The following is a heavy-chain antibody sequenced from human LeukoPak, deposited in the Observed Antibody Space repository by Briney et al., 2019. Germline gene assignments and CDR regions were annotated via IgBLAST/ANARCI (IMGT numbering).Heavy chain of an antibody. Sequence: GASVRVSCKASGNTFSGYYVHWVRQAPGQGLEWMGWINTHSGATNYAQHFQGSVTMTTDTSVTTAYMDLDGLKSDDAAVYFCARGPIGGLRKGFDIWGQGTLVTVSS. CDR2: INTHSGAT. V-gene: IGHV1-2*02. CDR3: ARGPIGGLRKGFDI. CDR1: GNTFSGYY. J-gene: IGHJ4*02. D-gene: IGHD1-26*01.